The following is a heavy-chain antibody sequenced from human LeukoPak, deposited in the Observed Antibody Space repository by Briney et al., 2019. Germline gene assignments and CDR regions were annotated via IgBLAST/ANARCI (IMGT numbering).Heavy chain of an antibody. Sequence: GGSLRLSCAASGFTFSSYSMNWVRQAPGKGLEWVSSISSSSSSIYYADSVKGRFTIARDNAKNSLYLQMNSLRAEDTAVYYCARDQAVAGTGFDYWGQGTLVTVSS. CDR3: ARDQAVAGTGFDY. J-gene: IGHJ4*02. V-gene: IGHV3-21*01. CDR2: ISSSSSSI. D-gene: IGHD6-19*01. CDR1: GFTFSSYS.